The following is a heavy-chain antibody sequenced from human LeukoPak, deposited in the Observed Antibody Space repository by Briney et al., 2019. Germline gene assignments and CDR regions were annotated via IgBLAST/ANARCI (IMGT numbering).Heavy chain of an antibody. CDR3: ARHGSIASGAFTH. CDR1: GGSISSSSYY. D-gene: IGHD6-13*01. Sequence: SETLSLTCTVSGGSISSSSYYWGWIRQPPGKGLEWIGSIYYSGSTYYNPSFKSRVTISVDTSKNQFSLKLGSVTAADTAVYYCARHGSIASGAFTHWGQGTLVTVSS. V-gene: IGHV4-39*01. CDR2: IYYSGST. J-gene: IGHJ4*02.